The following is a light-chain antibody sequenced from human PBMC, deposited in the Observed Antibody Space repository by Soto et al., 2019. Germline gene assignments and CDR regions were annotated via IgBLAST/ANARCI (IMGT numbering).Light chain of an antibody. J-gene: IGLJ2*01. CDR3: QVWDSSSDLVV. Sequence: SYELTQPPSVSVAPGQTARITCGGNNIGGESVHWYQQKPDQAPVLVVYDDRDRPSGIPERFSGSNSGNTATLTISRVEAGDEADYYCQVWDSSSDLVVFGGGTQLTVL. CDR1: NIGGES. V-gene: IGLV3-21*02. CDR2: DDR.